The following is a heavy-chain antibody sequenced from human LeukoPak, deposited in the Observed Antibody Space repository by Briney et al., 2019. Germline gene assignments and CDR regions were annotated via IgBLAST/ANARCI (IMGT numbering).Heavy chain of an antibody. J-gene: IGHJ4*02. CDR3: ARGGFGYDSSGYYY. CDR1: GYTFTGYY. V-gene: IGHV1-2*02. D-gene: IGHD3-22*01. CDR2: INPNSGGT. Sequence: EASVKVSCTASGYTFTGYYMHWVRQAPGQGLEWMGWINPNSGGTNYAQKFQGRVTMTRDTSISTAYMELSRLRSDDTAVYYCARGGFGYDSSGYYYWGQGTLVTVSS.